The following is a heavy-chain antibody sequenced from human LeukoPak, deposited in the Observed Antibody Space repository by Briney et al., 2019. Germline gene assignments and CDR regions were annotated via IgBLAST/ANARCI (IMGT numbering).Heavy chain of an antibody. CDR1: GFTFSSYS. V-gene: IGHV3-21*01. D-gene: IGHD5-18*01. CDR2: ISSSSSYI. J-gene: IGHJ4*02. Sequence: GGSLRLSCAASGFTFSSYSMNWVRQAPGKGLEWVSSISSSSSYIYYADSVKGRFTISRDNAKNSLYLQMNSLRAEDTAVYYCARGRDTAMVIPPPPYWGQGTLVTVSS. CDR3: ARGRDTAMVIPPPPY.